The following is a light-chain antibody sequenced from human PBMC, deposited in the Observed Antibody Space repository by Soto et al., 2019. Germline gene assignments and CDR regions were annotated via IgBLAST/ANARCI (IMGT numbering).Light chain of an antibody. V-gene: IGKV1-39*01. Sequence: DIQMTQSPSSLSASPGERVTLACRAGRRISSFLTWYQQKPGQAPSLLIHATFTLPTGVPSRFNGSGSGTEFTLTISDLQPEDFAIYFCHQSYSSPYTFGQGTKLDI. CDR3: HQSYSSPYT. CDR1: RRISSF. J-gene: IGKJ2*01. CDR2: ATF.